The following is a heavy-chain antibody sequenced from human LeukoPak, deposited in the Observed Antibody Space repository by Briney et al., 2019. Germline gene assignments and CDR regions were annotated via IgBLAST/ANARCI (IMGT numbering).Heavy chain of an antibody. CDR3: ARQGRVAARQQVDN. CDR2: IYHSGST. Sequence: SETLSLTCAVSGGSISSSNWWSWVRQPPGKGLEWIGEIYHSGSTNYNPSLKSRVTISVDTSKNQFSLKLSSVTAADTAVYYCARQGRVAARQQVDNWGQGTLVTVSS. V-gene: IGHV4-4*02. J-gene: IGHJ4*02. D-gene: IGHD2-15*01. CDR1: GGSISSSNW.